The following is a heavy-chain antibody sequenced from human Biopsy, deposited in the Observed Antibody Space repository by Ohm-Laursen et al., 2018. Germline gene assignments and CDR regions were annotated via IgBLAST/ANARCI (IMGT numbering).Heavy chain of an antibody. D-gene: IGHD2-2*01. J-gene: IGHJ5*01. V-gene: IGHV3-21*06. Sequence: SLRLSCAASGVTLSGYGMNWVRQAPGKGLEWVSSISASSSYIYYADSVKGRFTVSRDNTKNTLYLQMNSLRAADTAIYFCATEVVPPGVGGPWLDSWGQGTPVTVSS. CDR3: ATEVVPPGVGGPWLDS. CDR1: GVTLSGYG. CDR2: ISASSSYI.